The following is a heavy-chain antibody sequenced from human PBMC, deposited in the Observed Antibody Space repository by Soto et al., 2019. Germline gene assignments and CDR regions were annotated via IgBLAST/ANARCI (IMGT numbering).Heavy chain of an antibody. Sequence: PGGSLRLSCVTSGFTFSTYGMTWVRQAPGKGLEWVSYGGSGGSRYYAESVKGRFTISRDNSKNTLSLEMNSLRAEDTATYYCVKFRGRAYPYYYMDVWGKGTTVTVPS. CDR2: GGSGGSR. D-gene: IGHD3-10*01. CDR1: GFTFSTYG. CDR3: VKFRGRAYPYYYMDV. V-gene: IGHV3-23*01. J-gene: IGHJ6*03.